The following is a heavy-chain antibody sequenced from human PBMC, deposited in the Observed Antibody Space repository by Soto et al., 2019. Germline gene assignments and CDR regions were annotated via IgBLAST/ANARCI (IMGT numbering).Heavy chain of an antibody. D-gene: IGHD4-17*01. CDR1: GFTFTSSA. CDR3: AASPEYYGEADWFDP. J-gene: IGHJ5*02. CDR2: IVVGSGNT. Sequence: SVKVSCKASGFTFTSSAVQWVRQARGQRLEWIGWIVVGSGNTNYAQKFQERVTITRDMSTSTAYMELSSLRSEDTAVYYCAASPEYYGEADWFDPWGQGTLVTVSS. V-gene: IGHV1-58*01.